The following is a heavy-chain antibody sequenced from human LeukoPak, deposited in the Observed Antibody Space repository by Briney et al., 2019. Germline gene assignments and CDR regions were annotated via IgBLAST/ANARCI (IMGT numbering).Heavy chain of an antibody. D-gene: IGHD6-19*01. CDR3: AKSFWISGWYVGFDS. CDR1: GGSITTGGYS. V-gene: IGHV4-61*02. Sequence: SETLSLTCSVSGGSITTGGYSWAWIRQSAEKGLEWIGRISTRGSTTYNPSLESRVSISLDTSKNQFSLKLNSVTAADTAVYYCAKSFWISGWYVGFDSWGQGTLVTVSS. J-gene: IGHJ4*02. CDR2: ISTRGST.